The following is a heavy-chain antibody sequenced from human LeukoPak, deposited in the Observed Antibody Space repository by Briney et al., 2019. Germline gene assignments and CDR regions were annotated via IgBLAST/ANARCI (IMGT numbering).Heavy chain of an antibody. Sequence: SETLSLTCTASGGSISSYYWSWIRQPPGKGLERIGYIYYSGSTNYNPSLKSRVTISVDTSKNQFSMKLSSVTAADTAVYYCARDQYYDILTGWYYYMDVWGKGTTVTVSS. CDR3: ARDQYYDILTGWYYYMDV. V-gene: IGHV4-59*01. CDR1: GGSISSYY. CDR2: IYYSGST. J-gene: IGHJ6*03. D-gene: IGHD3-9*01.